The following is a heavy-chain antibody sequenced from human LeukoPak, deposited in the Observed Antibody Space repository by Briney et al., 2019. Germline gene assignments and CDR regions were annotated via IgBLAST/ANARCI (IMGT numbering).Heavy chain of an antibody. V-gene: IGHV3-33*01. Sequence: GGSLRLSCAASGFTFSSYGMPWVRQAPGKGLEWVAVIWYDGSNKYYADSVKGRFTISRDNSKNTLYLQMNSLRAEDTAVYYCARDPGWFGESALYYFDYWGQGTLVTVSS. J-gene: IGHJ4*02. D-gene: IGHD3-10*01. CDR2: IWYDGSNK. CDR3: ARDPGWFGESALYYFDY. CDR1: GFTFSSYG.